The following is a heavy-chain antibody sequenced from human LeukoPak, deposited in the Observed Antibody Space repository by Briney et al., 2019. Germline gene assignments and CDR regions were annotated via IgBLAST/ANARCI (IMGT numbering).Heavy chain of an antibody. D-gene: IGHD2-2*01. Sequence: SETLSLTCAVYGGSFGGYYWSWIRQPPGKGLEWIGEINHRGSTNYNPSLKSRVTISVDTSKNQFSLKLSSVTAADTAVYYCASLPPYCSSTSCYLGYFDYWGQGTLVTVSS. J-gene: IGHJ4*02. CDR1: GGSFGGYY. V-gene: IGHV4-34*01. CDR3: ASLPPYCSSTSCYLGYFDY. CDR2: INHRGST.